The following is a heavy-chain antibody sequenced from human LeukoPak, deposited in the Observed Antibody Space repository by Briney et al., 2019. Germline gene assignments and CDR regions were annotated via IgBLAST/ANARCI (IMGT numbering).Heavy chain of an antibody. CDR1: GGSISSSSYY. CDR3: ARVEMATRYHFDY. Sequence: PSETLSLTCTVSGGSISSSSYYWGWIRQPPGKGLEWIGSIYYSGSTYYNPSLKSRVTISVDTSKNQFSLKLSSVTAADTAVYYCARVEMATRYHFDYWGQGTLVTVSS. D-gene: IGHD5-24*01. CDR2: IYYSGST. V-gene: IGHV4-39*07. J-gene: IGHJ4*02.